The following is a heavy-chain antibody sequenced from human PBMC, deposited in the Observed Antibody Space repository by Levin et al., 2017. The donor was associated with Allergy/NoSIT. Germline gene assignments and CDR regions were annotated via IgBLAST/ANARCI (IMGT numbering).Heavy chain of an antibody. D-gene: IGHD3-10*01. Sequence: SQTLSLTCAVSGGSISSSNWWSWVRQPPGKGLEWIGEIYHSGSTNYNPSLKSRVTISVDKSKNQFSLKLSSVTAADTAVYYCARDDKYYYGSGSLDYWGQGTLVTVSS. CDR1: GGSISSSNW. CDR3: ARDDKYYYGSGSLDY. V-gene: IGHV4-4*02. CDR2: IYHSGST. J-gene: IGHJ4*02.